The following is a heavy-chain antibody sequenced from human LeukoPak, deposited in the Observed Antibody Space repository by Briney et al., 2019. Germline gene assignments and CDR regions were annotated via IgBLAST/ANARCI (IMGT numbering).Heavy chain of an antibody. CDR2: ISGSGGST. J-gene: IGHJ4*02. CDR1: GFTFSSYA. D-gene: IGHD4-11*01. CDR3: AKADSNYGNYFDY. Sequence: GGSLRLSCAASGFTFSSYAMSWVRQAPGKGLEWVSAISGSGGSTYYADSVKGRFTISRDNSKNTLYLQMNGLRAEDTAVYYCAKADSNYGNYFDYWGQGTLVTVSS. V-gene: IGHV3-23*01.